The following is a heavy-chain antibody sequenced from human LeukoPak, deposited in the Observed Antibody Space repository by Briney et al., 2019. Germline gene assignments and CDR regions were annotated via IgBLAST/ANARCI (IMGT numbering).Heavy chain of an antibody. V-gene: IGHV3-30-3*01. CDR3: AREEGYYGSGNYYNVYPFDY. J-gene: IGHJ4*02. CDR1: GSTFSNYA. D-gene: IGHD3-10*01. Sequence: GRSLRLSCAVSGSTFSNYAMHWVRQAPGKGLEWVTIISYDGRNKYYADSVKGRFTISRDNSKNTLYLQMNSLRTEDTAMYYCAREEGYYGSGNYYNVYPFDYWGQGALVTVSS. CDR2: ISYDGRNK.